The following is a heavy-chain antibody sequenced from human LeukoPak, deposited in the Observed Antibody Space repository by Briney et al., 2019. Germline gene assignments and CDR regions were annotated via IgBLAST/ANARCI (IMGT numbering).Heavy chain of an antibody. J-gene: IGHJ5*02. D-gene: IGHD6-19*01. CDR2: ISRSGSTI. CDR1: GFTFSSYS. CDR3: ARELEGSGFDP. Sequence: PGGSLRLSCAASGFTFSSYSMNWVRQAPGKGLEWVSYISRSGSTIDYGDSVKGRFTMSRDNAKNSLYLQMNSLRAEDTAVYYCARELEGSGFDPWGQGTLVTVSS. V-gene: IGHV3-48*04.